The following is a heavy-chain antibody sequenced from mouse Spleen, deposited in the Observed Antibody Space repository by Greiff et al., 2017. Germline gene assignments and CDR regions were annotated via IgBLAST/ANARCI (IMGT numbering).Heavy chain of an antibody. CDR2: ILPGNGDT. CDR1: GYTFTSYW. CDR3: ARGGRAMDY. D-gene: IGHD3-3*01. V-gene: IGHV1-53*01. Sequence: VQLQQPGTELVKPGASVKLSCKASGYTFTSYWMHWVKQRPGQGLEWVGNILPGNGDTNYNEKFKSKATLTVDKSSSTAYMQLSSLTSEESAVYYCARGGRAMDYWGQGTSVTVSS. J-gene: IGHJ4*01.